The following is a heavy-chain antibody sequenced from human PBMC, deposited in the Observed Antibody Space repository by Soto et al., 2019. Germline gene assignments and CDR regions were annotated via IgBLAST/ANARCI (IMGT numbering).Heavy chain of an antibody. CDR3: ARDLIAVVTPYGMDV. D-gene: IGHD6-19*01. CDR1: GFTFSSYS. Sequence: PGGSLRLSCAASGFTFSSYSMNWVRQAPGKGLEWVSSISSSSSYIYYAASVKGRFTISRDNAKNSLYLLMSSVTAEDTAVYYCARDLIAVVTPYGMDVWGQGTTVTVSS. V-gene: IGHV3-21*01. J-gene: IGHJ6*02. CDR2: ISSSSSYI.